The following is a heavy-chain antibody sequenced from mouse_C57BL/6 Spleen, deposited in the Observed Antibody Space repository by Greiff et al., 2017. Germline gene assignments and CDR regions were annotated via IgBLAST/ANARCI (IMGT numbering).Heavy chain of an antibody. V-gene: IGHV1-82*01. Sequence: QVQLQQSGPELVKPGASVKISCKASGYAFSRSWMNWVKQRPGKGLEWIGRIYPGDGDTNYNGKFKGKATLTADKSSSTAYLQLSSLTSEDSAVSLYESSSSGLYVGYWGQGTTLTVSS. CDR3: ESSSSGLYVGY. D-gene: IGHD3-2*02. CDR1: GYAFSRSW. CDR2: IYPGDGDT. J-gene: IGHJ2*01.